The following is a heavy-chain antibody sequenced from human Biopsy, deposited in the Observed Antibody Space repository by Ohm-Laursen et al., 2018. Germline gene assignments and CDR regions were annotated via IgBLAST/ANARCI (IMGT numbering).Heavy chain of an antibody. CDR1: GGTFSNYG. CDR3: ALQSVAQMKNFDY. J-gene: IGHJ4*02. CDR2: NIPILGTG. V-gene: IGHV1-69*06. D-gene: IGHD6-19*01. Sequence: SSVKVSCKAPGGTFSNYGVNWVRQAPGQGLEWLGGNIPILGTGNYAQKFQDRVTVAADTSTSTATMELRSLRSDDTAVYYCALQSVAQMKNFDYWGQGTLVTVSS.